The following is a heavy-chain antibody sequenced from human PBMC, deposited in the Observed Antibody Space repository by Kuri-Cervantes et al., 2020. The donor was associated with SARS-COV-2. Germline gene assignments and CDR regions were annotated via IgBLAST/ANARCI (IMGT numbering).Heavy chain of an antibody. CDR2: IRYDGSNK. CDR1: GFTFSSYG. D-gene: IGHD3-10*02. V-gene: IGHV3-30*02. Sequence: GESLKISCAASGFTFSSYGMHWVRQAPGKGLEWVAFIRYDGSNKYYADSVKGRFTISRDNSKNTLYLQMNSLRAEDTAVYYCAKVSISSGSYQKAPGYWGQGTLVTVSS. CDR3: AKVSISSGSYQKAPGY. J-gene: IGHJ4*02.